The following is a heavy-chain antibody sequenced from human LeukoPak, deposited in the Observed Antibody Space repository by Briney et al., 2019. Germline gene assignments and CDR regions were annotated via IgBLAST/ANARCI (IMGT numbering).Heavy chain of an antibody. CDR1: GFTFSSCS. Sequence: PGGSLRLSCAASGFTFSSCSMNWVRQTPGKGLEWVSFISGSSGYISYTDSVKGRFTVSRDNAKNSLYLQMNSLRAEDTAIYYCARDPGTDGSSWYVLDNWGQGTLVTVSS. D-gene: IGHD6-13*01. J-gene: IGHJ4*02. CDR2: ISGSSGYI. CDR3: ARDPGTDGSSWYVLDN. V-gene: IGHV3-21*01.